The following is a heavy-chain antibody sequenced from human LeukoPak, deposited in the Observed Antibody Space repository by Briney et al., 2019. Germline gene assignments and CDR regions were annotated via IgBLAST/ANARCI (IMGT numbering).Heavy chain of an antibody. CDR2: ISSSSSTI. V-gene: IGHV3-48*01. J-gene: IGHJ4*02. CDR3: ARGRGSGSYPRSWFRYYFDY. Sequence: GGSLRLSCAASGFTFSSYSMNWVRQAPGKGLEWVSYISSSSSTIYYADSVKGRFTISRDNAKNSLYLQMNSLRAEDTAVYYCARGRGSGSYPRSWFRYYFDYWGQGTLVTVSS. CDR1: GFTFSSYS. D-gene: IGHD1-26*01.